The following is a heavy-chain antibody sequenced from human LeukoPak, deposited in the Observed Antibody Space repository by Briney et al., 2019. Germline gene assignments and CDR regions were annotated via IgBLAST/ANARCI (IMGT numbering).Heavy chain of an antibody. CDR1: GFTFSSYS. D-gene: IGHD3-10*01. J-gene: IGHJ3*02. CDR2: ISSSSSYI. Sequence: GGSLRLSCAASGFTFSSYSMNWVRQAPGKGLEWVSSISSSSSYIYYADSVKGRFTISRDNAKNSLYLQMNSLRAEDMAVYYCARDSFTPGFDIWGQGTMVTVSS. V-gene: IGHV3-21*01. CDR3: ARDSFTPGFDI.